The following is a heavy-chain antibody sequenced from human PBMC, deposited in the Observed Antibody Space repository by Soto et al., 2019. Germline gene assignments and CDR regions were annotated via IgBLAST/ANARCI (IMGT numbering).Heavy chain of an antibody. CDR3: AKSEEIVVVPDYGMDV. Sequence: GGSLRLSCAASGFTFSSYAMSWVRQAPGKGLEWVAVISYDGSNKYYADSVKGRFTISRDNSKNTLYLQMNSLRAEDTAVYYCAKSEEIVVVPDYGMDVWGQGTTVTVSS. D-gene: IGHD2-2*01. V-gene: IGHV3-30*18. CDR2: ISYDGSNK. J-gene: IGHJ6*02. CDR1: GFTFSSYA.